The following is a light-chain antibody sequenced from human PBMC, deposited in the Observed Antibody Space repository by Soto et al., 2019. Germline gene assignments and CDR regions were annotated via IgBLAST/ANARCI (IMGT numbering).Light chain of an antibody. Sequence: EIVLMQSPGTLSLSPGEGATLSCRASQSVNNNYLAWYQQRPGQAPTVLIFDTSRRATGVPDRFSGSGSGTDFTLRISRVYPDDFAVYYCQQYGSSQFTFGPGTKVNIK. J-gene: IGKJ3*01. CDR3: QQYGSSQFT. CDR1: QSVNNNY. V-gene: IGKV3-20*01. CDR2: DTS.